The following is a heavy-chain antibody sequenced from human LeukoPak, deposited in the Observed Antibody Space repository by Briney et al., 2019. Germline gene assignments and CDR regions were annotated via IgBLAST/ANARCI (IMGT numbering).Heavy chain of an antibody. V-gene: IGHV1-2*02. Sequence: ASVTVSFKASGYTFTVYYMHWVRQAPGQGLEWMGWINPNSGGTNYAQKFQGRVTMTRDTSISTAYMELSWLRSDDTAVYYCAREDFYDSSGYYKNKEYFQHWGQGTLVTVSS. CDR3: AREDFYDSSGYYKNKEYFQH. J-gene: IGHJ1*01. CDR2: INPNSGGT. D-gene: IGHD3-22*01. CDR1: GYTFTVYY.